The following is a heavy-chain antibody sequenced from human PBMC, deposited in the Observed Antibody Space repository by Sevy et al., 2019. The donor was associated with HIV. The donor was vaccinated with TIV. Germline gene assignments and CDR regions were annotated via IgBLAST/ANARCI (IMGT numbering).Heavy chain of an antibody. CDR2: IIPIFGTA. CDR3: ATQGDYYGSGSYYNPWYFDY. J-gene: IGHJ4*02. CDR1: GGTFSSYA. D-gene: IGHD3-10*01. Sequence: ASVKVSCKASGGTFSSYAISWVRQAPGQGLEWMGGIIPIFGTANYAQKFQGRVTITADESTSTAYMELSSLRSGDTAVYYCATQGDYYGSGSYYNPWYFDYWGQGTLVTVSS. V-gene: IGHV1-69*13.